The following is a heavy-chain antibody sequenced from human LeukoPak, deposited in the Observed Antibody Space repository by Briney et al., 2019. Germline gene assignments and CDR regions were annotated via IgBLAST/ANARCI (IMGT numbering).Heavy chain of an antibody. CDR1: GGSISSSSYY. D-gene: IGHD3-16*01. CDR3: ARRAPNGGAVNY. J-gene: IGHJ4*02. V-gene: IGHV4-39*01. CDR2: IYHSGST. Sequence: PSETLSLTCSVSGGSISSSSYYWGWIRQPPGKGLEWIGSIYHSGSTYYKPSLKSRVTISVDTSKNQFSLKLSSVTAADTAVYYCARRAPNGGAVNYWGQGTLVTVSS.